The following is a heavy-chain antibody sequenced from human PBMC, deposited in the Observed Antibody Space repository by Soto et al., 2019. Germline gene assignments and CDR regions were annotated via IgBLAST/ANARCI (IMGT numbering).Heavy chain of an antibody. V-gene: IGHV1-3*01. CDR1: GYTFTNYA. CDR3: ARYNWGAMGASDI. D-gene: IGHD1-1*01. J-gene: IGHJ3*02. CDR2: INAGNGNT. Sequence: ASLKVSCKASGYTFTNYAMHWVRQAPGQRLEWMGWINAGNGNTKYSQKFQGRVTITRDTSASTAYMELSSLRSEDTAVYYCARYNWGAMGASDIWGQGTKVTVSS.